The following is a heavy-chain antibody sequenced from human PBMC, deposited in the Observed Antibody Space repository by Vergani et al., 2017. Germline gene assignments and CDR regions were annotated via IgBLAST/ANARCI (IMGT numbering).Heavy chain of an antibody. CDR3: ARRTYYYDRSGPFDP. Sequence: QLQLQESGPGLVKPSETLSLTCTVSGGSISSSSYYWGWIRQPPGKGLEWIGSIYYSGSTYYNPSLKSRVTISVDTSKNQVSLKLSSVTAADTAVYYCARRTYYYDRSGPFDPWGQGTLVTVSS. CDR2: IYYSGST. CDR1: GGSISSSSYY. D-gene: IGHD3-22*01. V-gene: IGHV4-39*07. J-gene: IGHJ5*02.